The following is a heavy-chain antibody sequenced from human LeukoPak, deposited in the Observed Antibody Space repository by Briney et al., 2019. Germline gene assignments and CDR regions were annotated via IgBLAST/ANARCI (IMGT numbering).Heavy chain of an antibody. V-gene: IGHV4-31*03. CDR1: GGSISSGGYY. Sequence: SETLSLTCTVSGGSISSGGYYWSWIRQHPGKGLEWIGYIYYSGSTYYNPSLKSRVTISVDTSKNQFSLKLSSVTAADTAVYYCARGCTGLRRDAFDIWGQGTMVTVSS. J-gene: IGHJ3*02. D-gene: IGHD4-17*01. CDR3: ARGCTGLRRDAFDI. CDR2: IYYSGST.